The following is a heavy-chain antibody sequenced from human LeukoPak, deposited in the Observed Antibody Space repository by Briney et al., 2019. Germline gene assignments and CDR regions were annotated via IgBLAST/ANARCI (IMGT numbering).Heavy chain of an antibody. CDR2: ISTSSNYI. V-gene: IGHV3-21*01. CDR3: ARDLFHFASGYDVDY. D-gene: IGHD5-12*01. Sequence: GGSLRLSCAASGFTFSRYCMDWVRQAPGKGLEWVSSISTSSNYIYYADSVKGRFTISRDNAKNSLYLQMNSLRAEDTAVYYCARDLFHFASGYDVDYWGQGTLVTVSS. J-gene: IGHJ4*02. CDR1: GFTFSRYC.